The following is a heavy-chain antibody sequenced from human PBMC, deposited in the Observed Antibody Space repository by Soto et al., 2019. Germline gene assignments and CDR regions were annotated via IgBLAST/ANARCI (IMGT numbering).Heavy chain of an antibody. CDR2: ISWESGII. CDR1: GFTFENYA. CDR3: AKDNTGWSGSPIDF. J-gene: IGHJ4*02. D-gene: IGHD6-19*01. Sequence: GGSLRLSCAASGFTFENYAMHWVRQAPGKGLEWVSGISWESGIIGYADSVKGRFTISRDNAKNFLYLQMDSLRTEDTALYYCAKDNTGWSGSPIDFWGQGTLVTVSS. V-gene: IGHV3-9*01.